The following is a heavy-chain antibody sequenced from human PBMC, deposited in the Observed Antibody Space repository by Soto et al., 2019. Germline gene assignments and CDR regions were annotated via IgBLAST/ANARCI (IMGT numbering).Heavy chain of an antibody. CDR2: SNHSGST. CDR3: ARLHSGYGREGRARIDP. Sequence: QVQLQQWGAGLLKPSETLSLTCAVSGGSFSGYYWSWICQPPGKGLEWVGESNHSGSTNYSPSLKSRVTISVDTSKNQFPLKLSSVTAAETSVYYGARLHSGYGREGRARIDPWGQGTLVTVSS. J-gene: IGHJ5*02. CDR1: GGSFSGYY. D-gene: IGHD5-12*01. V-gene: IGHV4-34*01.